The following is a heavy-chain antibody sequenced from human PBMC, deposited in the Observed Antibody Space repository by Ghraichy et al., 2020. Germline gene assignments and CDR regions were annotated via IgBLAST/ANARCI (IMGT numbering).Heavy chain of an antibody. CDR3: ARDRGLSVAVAGPFDY. D-gene: IGHD6-19*01. Sequence: SLRLSCAASGFTFSSYTMHWVRQAPGKGLEWVAVISYDGTNKYYADSVKGRFTISRDNSKNTLYLQMNSLRTEDTAVYSCARDRGLSVAVAGPFDYWGQGTLVTVSS. V-gene: IGHV3-30*01. CDR1: GFTFSSYT. CDR2: ISYDGTNK. J-gene: IGHJ4*02.